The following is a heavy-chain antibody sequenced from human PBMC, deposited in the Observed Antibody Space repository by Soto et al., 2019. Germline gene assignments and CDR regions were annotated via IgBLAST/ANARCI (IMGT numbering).Heavy chain of an antibody. CDR1: GGSVSSGSYY. D-gene: IGHD3-10*01. CDR2: IYYSGST. J-gene: IGHJ6*02. V-gene: IGHV4-61*03. Sequence: QVQLQESGPGLVKPSETLSLTCTVSGGSVSSGSYYWSWIRQPPGKGLEWIGYIYYSGSTNYNPSLMSRVAISVDTSKNHSSLKLSTVTAADTAVYYCARHLYDYGPMDVWGQGTTVTVSS. CDR3: ARHLYDYGPMDV.